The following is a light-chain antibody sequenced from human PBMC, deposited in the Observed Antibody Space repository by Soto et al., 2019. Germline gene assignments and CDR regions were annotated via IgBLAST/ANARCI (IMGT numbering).Light chain of an antibody. Sequence: EVVLTQSPATLSLSPGERATLSCRASESVMNYLAWYQQKPGQAPRLLIYDTFNRATGIPARFSGSGSGTDFTLPISSLEPEDFAIYFCQQRYNWPPITFGQGTRLEIK. CDR3: QQRYNWPPIT. CDR1: ESVMNY. V-gene: IGKV3-11*01. J-gene: IGKJ5*01. CDR2: DTF.